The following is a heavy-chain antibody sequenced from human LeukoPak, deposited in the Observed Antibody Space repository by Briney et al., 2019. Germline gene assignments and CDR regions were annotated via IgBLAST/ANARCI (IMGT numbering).Heavy chain of an antibody. CDR3: ARVLRYFDWSLDP. Sequence: SETLSLTCTVSGYSISSGYYWGWIRQPPGKGLEWIGSIYHSGSTYYNPSLKSRVTISVDTSKNQFSLKLSSVTAADTAVYYCARVLRYFDWSLDPWGQGTLVTVSS. CDR2: IYHSGST. J-gene: IGHJ5*02. V-gene: IGHV4-38-2*02. D-gene: IGHD3-9*01. CDR1: GYSISSGYY.